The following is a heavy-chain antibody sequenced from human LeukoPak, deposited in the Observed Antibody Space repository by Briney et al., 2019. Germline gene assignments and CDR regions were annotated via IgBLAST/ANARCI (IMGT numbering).Heavy chain of an antibody. D-gene: IGHD2-2*01. V-gene: IGHV4-34*01. Sequence: SETLSLTCAVYGGSFSGYYWSWIRQPPGKGLEWIGEINHSGSTNYNPSLKSRVTISVDTSKNQFSLKLSSVTAADTAVYYCARVVPAAPLGDSWGQGTLVTVSS. CDR1: GGSFSGYY. J-gene: IGHJ4*02. CDR2: INHSGST. CDR3: ARVVPAAPLGDS.